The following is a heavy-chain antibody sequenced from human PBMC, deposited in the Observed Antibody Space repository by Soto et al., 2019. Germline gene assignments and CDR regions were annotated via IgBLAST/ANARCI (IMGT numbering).Heavy chain of an antibody. V-gene: IGHV3-74*01. CDR1: GFTFSSYW. CDR3: VRTSLVVAAATREDY. D-gene: IGHD2-15*01. J-gene: IGHJ4*02. CDR2: INSGGSST. Sequence: EVQLVESGGGLVQPGGSLRLSCAASGFTFSSYWMHWLRQAPGKGLVWVSRINSGGSSTSYADSVTGRFTMSRDNAKNTLYLQMHSLRAEDTAVYYCVRTSLVVAAATREDYWGQGTLVTVAS.